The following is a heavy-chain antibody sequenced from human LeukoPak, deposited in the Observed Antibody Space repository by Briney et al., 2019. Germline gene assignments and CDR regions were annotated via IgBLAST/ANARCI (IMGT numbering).Heavy chain of an antibody. CDR2: IRYDGSNK. CDR1: GFTFSSYG. D-gene: IGHD6-6*01. CDR3: AKGHSSSSHYFDY. Sequence: GGSLRLSCAASGFTFSSYGMHWVRQAPGKGLEWVAFIRYDGSNKYYADSVKGRFTISRDNSKNTLYLQMNSLRAEDTAVYYCAKGHSSSSHYFDYWGQGTLVTVSS. J-gene: IGHJ4*02. V-gene: IGHV3-30*02.